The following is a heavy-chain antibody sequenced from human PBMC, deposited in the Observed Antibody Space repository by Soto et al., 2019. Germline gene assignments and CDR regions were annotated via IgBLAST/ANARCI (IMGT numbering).Heavy chain of an antibody. D-gene: IGHD4-17*01. J-gene: IGHJ6*02. V-gene: IGHV1-69*06. CDR2: IIPIFGTA. CDR3: ARHGEYVGDVGYYYYGMDV. CDR1: GGTFSSYA. Sequence: GASVKVSCKASGGTFSSYAISWVRQAPGQGLEWMGGIIPIFGTANYAQKFQGRVTITADKSTSTAYMELSSLRSEDTAVYYCARHGEYVGDVGYYYYGMDVWGQGTTVTVYS.